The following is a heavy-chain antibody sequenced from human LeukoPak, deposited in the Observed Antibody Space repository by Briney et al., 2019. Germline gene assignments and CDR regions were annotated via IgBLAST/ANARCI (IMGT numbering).Heavy chain of an antibody. CDR1: GFTFSSYA. CDR2: ISYDGSNK. V-gene: IGHV3-30*04. J-gene: IGHJ6*03. CDR3: ASNGGFGELFSYYYYMDV. Sequence: GGSLRLSCAASGFTFSSYAMHWVRQAPGKGLEWVAVISYDGSNKYYADSVKGRFTISRDNSKNTLYLQMNSLRAEDTAVYYCASNGGFGELFSYYYYMDVWGKGTTVTVSS. D-gene: IGHD3-10*01.